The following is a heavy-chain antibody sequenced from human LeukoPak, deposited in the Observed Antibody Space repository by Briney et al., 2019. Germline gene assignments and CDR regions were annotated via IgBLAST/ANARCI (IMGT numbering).Heavy chain of an antibody. D-gene: IGHD3-22*01. V-gene: IGHV1-2*02. CDR3: ARVTNYYDSSGYFH. CDR2: INPNSGGT. Sequence: ASVKVSCKASGYTFTGYYMHWVRQAPGQGLEWMGWINPNSGGTNYAQKFQGRVTMTRDTSISTAYMELSRLRSDDTAVYYCARVTNYYDSSGYFHWGQGTLVTVPS. CDR1: GYTFTGYY. J-gene: IGHJ4*02.